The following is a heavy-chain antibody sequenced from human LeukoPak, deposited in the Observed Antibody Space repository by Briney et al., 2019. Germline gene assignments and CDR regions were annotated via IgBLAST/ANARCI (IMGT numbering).Heavy chain of an antibody. CDR2: IYTSGST. V-gene: IGHV4-61*02. CDR1: GGSISSGSYY. Sequence: SETLSLTCTVSGGSISSGSYYWSWIRQPAGKGLEWIGRIYTSGSTNYNPSLKSRVTISVDTSKNQFSLKLSSVTAADTAVYYCARVKRFFYAFDIWGQGAMVTVSS. CDR3: ARVKRFFYAFDI. D-gene: IGHD3-3*01. J-gene: IGHJ3*02.